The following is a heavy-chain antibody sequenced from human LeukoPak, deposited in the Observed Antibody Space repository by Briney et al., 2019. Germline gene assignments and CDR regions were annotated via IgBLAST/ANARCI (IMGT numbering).Heavy chain of an antibody. CDR2: ISYDGSNK. J-gene: IGHJ4*02. CDR3: AREMGLNIVATFGY. CDR1: GFTFSSYA. D-gene: IGHD5-12*01. Sequence: GGSLRLSCAASGFTFSSYAMHWVRQAPGKGLEWVAVISYDGSNKYYADSVKGRFTISRDNSKNTLYLQMNSLRAEDTAVYYCAREMGLNIVATFGYWGQGTLVTVSS. V-gene: IGHV3-30-3*01.